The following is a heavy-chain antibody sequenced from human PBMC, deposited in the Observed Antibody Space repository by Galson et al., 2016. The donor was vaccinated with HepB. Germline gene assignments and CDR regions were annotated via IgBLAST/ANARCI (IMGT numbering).Heavy chain of an antibody. D-gene: IGHD3-10*01. V-gene: IGHV3-23*01. CDR2: ISCGGATT. J-gene: IGHJ3*01. CDR3: AKGGVFQAFDL. Sequence: SLRLSCAASGFTFRNSAMTWVRQAPGKGLGWVSAISCGGATTYYADPVKGRFTISRDNSKETLYLQLNGLRVEDTAIYYCAKGGVFQAFDLWGQGTMVTVSS. CDR1: GFTFRNSA.